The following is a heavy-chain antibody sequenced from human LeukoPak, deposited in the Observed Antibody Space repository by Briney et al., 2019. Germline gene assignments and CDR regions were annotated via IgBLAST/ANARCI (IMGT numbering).Heavy chain of an antibody. D-gene: IGHD6-13*01. CDR2: IRYDGSNK. Sequence: GGSLRLSCSASGFTFSSYGMHWVRQAPGKGLEWVAFIRYDGSNKYYADSVKGRFTISRDNSKNTLYLQMNSLRAEDTAVYYCAKARGPYSSSWSSDFDYWGQGTLVTVSS. CDR1: GFTFSSYG. CDR3: AKARGPYSSSWSSDFDY. J-gene: IGHJ4*02. V-gene: IGHV3-30*02.